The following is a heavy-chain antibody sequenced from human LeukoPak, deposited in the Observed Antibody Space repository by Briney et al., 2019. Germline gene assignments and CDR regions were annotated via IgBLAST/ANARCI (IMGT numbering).Heavy chain of an antibody. V-gene: IGHV3-21*01. CDR3: ERAVRLQYYYYYYTDV. CDR1: GSTFSSYS. Sequence: GGSLRLSCAASGSTFSSYSMNWVRQAPGKGLEWVSSISSSSSYIYYADSVKGRFTISRDNAKNSLYLQMNSLRAEDTAVYYCERAVRLQYYYYYYTDVWGKGTTVTVSS. CDR2: ISSSSSYI. D-gene: IGHD4-11*01. J-gene: IGHJ6*03.